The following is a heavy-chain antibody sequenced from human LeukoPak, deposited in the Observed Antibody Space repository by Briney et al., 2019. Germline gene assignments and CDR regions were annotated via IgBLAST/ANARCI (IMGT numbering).Heavy chain of an antibody. CDR3: ARVGPPPYSSSWSSWWLVY. CDR1: GYTFTGYY. Sequence: ASVKVSCKASGYTFTGYYMHWVRQAPGQGLEWMGWINPNSGGTNYAQKFQGRVTMTRDTSISTAYMELSRLRSDDTAVYYCARVGPPPYSSSWSSWWLVYWGQGTLVTVSS. V-gene: IGHV1-2*02. CDR2: INPNSGGT. D-gene: IGHD6-13*01. J-gene: IGHJ4*02.